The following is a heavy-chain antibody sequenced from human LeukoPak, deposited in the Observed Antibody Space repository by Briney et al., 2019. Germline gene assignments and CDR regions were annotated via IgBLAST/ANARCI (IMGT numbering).Heavy chain of an antibody. CDR1: GFTFSNYG. D-gene: IGHD5-18*01. Sequence: PGGSLRLSCAASGFTFSNYGMAWVRQVPGKGLEWVSAITGSGGSTYYADSVRGRFTISRVNSQSTLYLHLRSLSPEDTAVYYGAXXXRYSYGWTVGPPNVYFFDHWGQGSLVTVSS. V-gene: IGHV3-23*01. CDR2: ITGSGGST. J-gene: IGHJ4*02. CDR3: AXXXRYSYGWTVGPPNVYFFDH.